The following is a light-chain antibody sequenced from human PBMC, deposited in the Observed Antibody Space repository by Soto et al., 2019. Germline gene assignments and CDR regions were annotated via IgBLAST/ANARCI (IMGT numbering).Light chain of an antibody. Sequence: EIVLTQSPGTLSLSPGERATLSCRASQSVSSSYLAWYQQKPGQAPRLLIYGASSRATGIPDRFSGSGSGTDFTLTISRLEPEDLAVYYCQQYGSPPYTFGQGTKLEIK. CDR3: QQYGSPPYT. CDR2: GAS. V-gene: IGKV3-20*01. CDR1: QSVSSSY. J-gene: IGKJ2*01.